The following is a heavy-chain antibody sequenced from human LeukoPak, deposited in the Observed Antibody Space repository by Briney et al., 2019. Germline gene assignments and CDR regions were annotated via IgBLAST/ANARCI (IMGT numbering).Heavy chain of an antibody. CDR3: ARGKKLSRAIDY. V-gene: IGHV3-23*01. J-gene: IGHJ4*02. CDR1: GFTFSSYA. Sequence: GGTLRLSCVASGFTFSSYAMSWVRQAPGKGLEWVAGISYSGGSTYYADSVKGRFTISRDNVKNTLYLQMNSLRAEDTAVYYCARGKKLSRAIDYWGQGTLVTVSS. CDR2: ISYSGGST. D-gene: IGHD5-18*01.